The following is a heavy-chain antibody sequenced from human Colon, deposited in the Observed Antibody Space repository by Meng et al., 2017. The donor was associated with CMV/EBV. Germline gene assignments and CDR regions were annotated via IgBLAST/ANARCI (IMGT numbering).Heavy chain of an antibody. D-gene: IGHD2/OR15-2a*01. J-gene: IGHJ4*02. Sequence: GESLKISCAASGFTFSTYAMNWVRQAPGKGLEWVSSISSTSSYIYYVDSVKGLFTISRDNAMNALYLQMNSLTVEDTAIYYCATSKDSPGNDWGQGTLVTVSS. CDR2: ISSTSSYI. V-gene: IGHV3-21*01. CDR1: GFTFSTYA. CDR3: ATSKDSPGND.